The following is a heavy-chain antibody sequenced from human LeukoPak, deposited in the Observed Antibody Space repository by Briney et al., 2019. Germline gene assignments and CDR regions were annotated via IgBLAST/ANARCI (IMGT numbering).Heavy chain of an antibody. D-gene: IGHD4-17*01. Sequence: PSETLSLTYAVSGGSFSGYYWSWIRQPPGKGLEWIGEINHSGSTNYNPSLKSRVTISVDTSKNQFSLKLSSVTAADTAVYYCARVFYARSPYDYGDYYFDYWGQGTLVTVSS. J-gene: IGHJ4*02. V-gene: IGHV4-34*01. CDR1: GGSFSGYY. CDR3: ARVFYARSPYDYGDYYFDY. CDR2: INHSGST.